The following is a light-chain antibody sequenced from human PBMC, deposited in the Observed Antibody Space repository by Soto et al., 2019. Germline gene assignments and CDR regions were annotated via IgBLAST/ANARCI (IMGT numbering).Light chain of an antibody. CDR2: AAS. CDR1: QSISNY. CDR3: QQTYTTPHT. V-gene: IGKV1-39*01. J-gene: IGKJ1*01. Sequence: DIQMIQSPSSLSASVGDRVTITCRTSQSISNYLNWYQQIPGKAPKRLIYAASNLENGVPPRFSGSGSGTDCTLTISSLQPEDFATFYCQQTYTTPHTFGQGTKVDIK.